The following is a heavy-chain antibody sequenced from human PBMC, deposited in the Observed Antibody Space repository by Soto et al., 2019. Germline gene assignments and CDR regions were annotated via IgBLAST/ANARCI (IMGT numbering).Heavy chain of an antibody. V-gene: IGHV5-51*01. J-gene: IGHJ4*02. CDR1: GYIIKNYW. Sequence: GESLKISCKASGYIIKNYWIGWVRQMPGQGLEWMGIIFPDDSDTRYSPSFQGHVTISVDKSISTAYVQWSSLKASDSAIYYCFRGGVTSRTFDYWGQGALVTVSS. D-gene: IGHD3-16*01. CDR3: FRGGVTSRTFDY. CDR2: IFPDDSDT.